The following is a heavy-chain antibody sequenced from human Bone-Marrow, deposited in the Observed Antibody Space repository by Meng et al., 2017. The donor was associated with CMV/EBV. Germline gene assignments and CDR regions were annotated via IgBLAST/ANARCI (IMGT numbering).Heavy chain of an antibody. D-gene: IGHD3-3*01. V-gene: IGHV2-5*01. J-gene: IGHJ6*02. CDR3: AHSRVTIFGVPTSGMDV. Sequence: SGPTLVKPTQTLTLICTFSGFSLSTSGVGVGWIRQPPGKALEWLALIYWNDDKRYSPSLKSRLTITKDTSKNQVVLTMTNMDPVDTATYYCAHSRVTIFGVPTSGMDVWGQGTTVTVSS. CDR2: IYWNDDK. CDR1: GFSLSTSGVG.